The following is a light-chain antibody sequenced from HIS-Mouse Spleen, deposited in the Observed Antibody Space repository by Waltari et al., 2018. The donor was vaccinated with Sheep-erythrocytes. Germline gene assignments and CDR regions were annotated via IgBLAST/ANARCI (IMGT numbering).Light chain of an antibody. V-gene: IGLV1-40*01. CDR3: QSYDSSLSGYV. Sequence: QSVLTQPPSVSGAPGQRVTISCTGSSSNIGAGYDVHSYQQLPGTAPNLLTYGNSNRPSGVPDRFSGSKSGTSASLAITGLQAEDEADYYCQSYDSSLSGYVFGTGTKVTVL. CDR1: SSNIGAGYD. CDR2: GNS. J-gene: IGLJ1*01.